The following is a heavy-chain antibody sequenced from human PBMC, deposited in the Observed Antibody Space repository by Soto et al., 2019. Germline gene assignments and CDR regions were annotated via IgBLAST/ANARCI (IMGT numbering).Heavy chain of an antibody. D-gene: IGHD1-26*01. CDR1: GLTFSSYG. J-gene: IGHJ4*02. CDR2: IWYDGSNK. V-gene: IGHV3-33*01. CDR3: ERDGRNIVGATGFEY. Sequence: QVQLVESGGGVVQPGRSLRLSCEASGLTFSSYGMHWVRQAPGKGLEWVAVIWYDGSNKYYADSVKGRFTISRDNSKNTLYLQMNRLRAEETAVYYCERDGRNIVGATGFEYWGQGTLVTVSS.